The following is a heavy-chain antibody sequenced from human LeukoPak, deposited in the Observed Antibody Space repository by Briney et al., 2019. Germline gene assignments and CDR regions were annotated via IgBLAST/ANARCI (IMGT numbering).Heavy chain of an antibody. J-gene: IGHJ6*03. CDR3: ARATIRANGDGNNYYSYLDV. CDR1: GFNFSSNS. CDR2: ISSTSNYI. V-gene: IGHV3-21*01. Sequence: GGSLRLSCAASGFNFSSNSMHWVRQAPGKGLEWVSSISSTSNYIYYADSVKGRFTISRDNTKNSLYLQMNSLRAEDTAVYYCARATIRANGDGNNYYSYLDVWGKGTTVTVSS. D-gene: IGHD5-24*01.